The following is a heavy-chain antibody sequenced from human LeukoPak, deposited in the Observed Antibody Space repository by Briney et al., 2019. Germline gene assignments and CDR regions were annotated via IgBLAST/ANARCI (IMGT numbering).Heavy chain of an antibody. D-gene: IGHD4-17*01. Sequence: PGGSLRLSCAASGFTFGNYGMSWVHQAPGKGLEWVSGINWNGGSTGYADSVEGRFTISRDNAKNSQYLQMNSLSVEDTALYYCARAQTYGDSRLLLDYWGQGTLVTVSS. J-gene: IGHJ4*02. CDR2: INWNGGST. CDR1: GFTFGNYG. V-gene: IGHV3-20*04. CDR3: ARAQTYGDSRLLLDY.